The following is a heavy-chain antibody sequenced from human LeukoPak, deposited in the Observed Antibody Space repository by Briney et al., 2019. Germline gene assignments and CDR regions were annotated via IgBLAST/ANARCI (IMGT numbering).Heavy chain of an antibody. D-gene: IGHD4-17*01. CDR2: IKEDGSEK. Sequence: GGSLRLSCEASGFTFSSYWMSWVRQAPGKGLEWVANIKEDGSEKYYVDSVKGRFTISRGNGKNSVYLQMNSLRAEDTAVYYCARIRDYGCYWGRGSLVTVSS. CDR1: GFTFSSYW. V-gene: IGHV3-7*01. J-gene: IGHJ4*02. CDR3: ARIRDYGCY.